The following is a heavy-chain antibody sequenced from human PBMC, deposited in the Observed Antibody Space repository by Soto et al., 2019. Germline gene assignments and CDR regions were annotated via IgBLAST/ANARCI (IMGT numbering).Heavy chain of an antibody. CDR3: AKEEGGRVRGVIITAAFDI. CDR1: GFTFSSYA. V-gene: IGHV3-23*01. D-gene: IGHD3-10*01. CDR2: ISGSGGST. J-gene: IGHJ3*02. Sequence: GGSLRLSCAASGFTFSSYAMSWVRQAPGKGLEWVSAISGSGGSTYYADSVKGRFTISRDNSKNTLYLQMNSLRAEDTAVYYCAKEEGGRVRGVIITAAFDIWGQGTMVTVSS.